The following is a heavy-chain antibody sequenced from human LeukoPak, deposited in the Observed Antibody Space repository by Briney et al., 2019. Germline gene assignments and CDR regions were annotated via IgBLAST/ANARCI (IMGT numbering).Heavy chain of an antibody. CDR2: IYYSGST. D-gene: IGHD6-13*01. V-gene: IGHV4-39*01. J-gene: IGHJ4*02. CDR3: ARSTSSWYSAGFDY. CDR1: GGSISSSSYY. Sequence: KPSETLSLTCTVSGGSISSSSYYWGWIRQPPGKGLEWIGSIYYSGSTYYNPSLKSRVTISVDTSKNQFSLKLSSVTAADTAVYYCARSTSSWYSAGFDYWGQGTLVTVSS.